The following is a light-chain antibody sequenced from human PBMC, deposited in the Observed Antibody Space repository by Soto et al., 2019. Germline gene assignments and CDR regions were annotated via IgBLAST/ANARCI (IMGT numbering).Light chain of an antibody. J-gene: IGKJ5*01. CDR1: QSVSSY. Sequence: PGERATLSCRASQSVSSYLAWYQQKPGQAPRLLIYDASNRATGIPARFSGSGSGTDFTLTISSLEPEDFAVYYCQQRSNWPPVTFGQGTRLEIK. CDR2: DAS. V-gene: IGKV3-11*01. CDR3: QQRSNWPPVT.